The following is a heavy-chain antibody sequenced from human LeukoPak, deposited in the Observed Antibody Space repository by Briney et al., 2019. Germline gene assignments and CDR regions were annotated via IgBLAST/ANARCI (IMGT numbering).Heavy chain of an antibody. CDR3: AKGYSSGSYDY. J-gene: IGHJ4*02. CDR1: GFTFSHFA. Sequence: QSGGSLRLSCAASGFTFSHFAMHWVRQAPGKGLEWVSGISDSGGSTYYADSVEGRFTVSRDNSKNTLYLQMSSLRAEDTAVYYCAKGYSSGSYDYWGQGTLVTVSS. CDR2: ISDSGGST. V-gene: IGHV3-23*01. D-gene: IGHD3-10*01.